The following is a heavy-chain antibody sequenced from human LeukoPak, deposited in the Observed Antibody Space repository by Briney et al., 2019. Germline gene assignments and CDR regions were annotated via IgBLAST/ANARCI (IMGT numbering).Heavy chain of an antibody. CDR3: ARPGIGWGYGSGRLYYFDY. V-gene: IGHV7-4-1*02. CDR1: GYTFTSYA. Sequence: ASVKVSCKASGYTFTSYAMNWVRQAPGQGLEWMGWINTNTGNPTYAQGFTGRFVFSLDTSVSTAYLQISSLKAEDTAVYYCARPGIGWGYGSGRLYYFDYWGQGTLVTVSS. CDR2: INTNTGNP. J-gene: IGHJ4*02. D-gene: IGHD3-10*01.